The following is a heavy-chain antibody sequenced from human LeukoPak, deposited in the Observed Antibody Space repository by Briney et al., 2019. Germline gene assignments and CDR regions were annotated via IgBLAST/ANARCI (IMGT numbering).Heavy chain of an antibody. V-gene: IGHV1-18*01. CDR2: ISAYNGNT. Sequence: ASVKVSCKVSGYTLTELSMHWVRQAPGQGLEWMGWISAYNGNTNYAQKLQGRVAMTTDTSTSTAYMELRSLRSDDTAVYYCARGLNYDIYLGDYWGQGTLVTVSS. D-gene: IGHD3-9*01. J-gene: IGHJ4*02. CDR1: GYTLTELS. CDR3: ARGLNYDIYLGDY.